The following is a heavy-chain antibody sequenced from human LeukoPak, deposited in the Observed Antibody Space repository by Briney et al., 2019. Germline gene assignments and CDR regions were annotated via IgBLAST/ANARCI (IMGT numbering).Heavy chain of an antibody. CDR1: GGSISSGGYS. CDR3: ARGGAKGPYYFDY. CDR2: ICHSGST. D-gene: IGHD3-16*01. Sequence: PSETLSLTCAVSGGSISSGGYSWSWIRQPPGKGLEWIGYICHSGSTYYNPSLKSRVTISVDRSKNQFSLKLSSVTAADTAVYYCARGGAKGPYYFDYWGQGTLVTVSS. J-gene: IGHJ4*02. V-gene: IGHV4-30-2*01.